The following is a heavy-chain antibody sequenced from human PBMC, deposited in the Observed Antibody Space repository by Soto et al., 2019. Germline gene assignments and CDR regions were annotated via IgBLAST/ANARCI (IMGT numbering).Heavy chain of an antibody. J-gene: IGHJ1*01. CDR1: GFTFSNYG. CDR3: AREESSESNKYFQH. D-gene: IGHD3-22*01. Sequence: PGGSLRLSCAASGFTFSNYGMHWVRQAPGKGLEWVAVIWYDGSDQYYADSVKGRFTISRDNSRKTLFLEMNSLRAEDTAVYYCAREESSESNKYFQHWGRGTLVTVSS. V-gene: IGHV3-33*01. CDR2: IWYDGSDQ.